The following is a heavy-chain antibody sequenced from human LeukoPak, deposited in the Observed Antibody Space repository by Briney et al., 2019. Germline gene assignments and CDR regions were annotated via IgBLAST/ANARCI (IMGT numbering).Heavy chain of an antibody. Sequence: ASVKVSCKASGYTFTSYGISWVRQAPGQGLEWMGWISAYNGNTNYAQKLQGRVTMTTDTSTSTAYMELRSLRSVDTAVYYCARELGYCSGGSCGWFDPWGQGTLVTVSS. V-gene: IGHV1-18*04. CDR1: GYTFTSYG. D-gene: IGHD2-15*01. CDR2: ISAYNGNT. CDR3: ARELGYCSGGSCGWFDP. J-gene: IGHJ5*02.